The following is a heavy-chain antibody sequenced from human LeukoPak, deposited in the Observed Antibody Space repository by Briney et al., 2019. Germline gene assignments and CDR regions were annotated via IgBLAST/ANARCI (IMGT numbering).Heavy chain of an antibody. J-gene: IGHJ4*02. D-gene: IGHD2-15*01. CDR3: AFTRSGYFDY. V-gene: IGHV3-53*01. Sequence: GGSLRLSCAASGFTVSNNYMSWVRQAPGKGLEWVSVIYSGGSTYYADSVKGRFTISRDNSKSTLYLQMNSLRAEDTAVYYCAFTRSGYFDYWGQGTLVTVSS. CDR1: GFTVSNNY. CDR2: IYSGGST.